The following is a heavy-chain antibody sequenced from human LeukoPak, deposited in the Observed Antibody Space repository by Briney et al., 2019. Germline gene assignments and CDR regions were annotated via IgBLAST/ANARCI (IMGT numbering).Heavy chain of an antibody. V-gene: IGHV3-74*01. D-gene: IGHD6-6*01. CDR1: GFTFSSYW. J-gene: IGHJ4*02. Sequence: GGSLRPSCAASGFTFSSYWMHWVRQAPGKGLVWVSRINSDGSSTSYADSVKGRLTISRDNAKNTLYLQMNSLRAEDTAVYYCGIYSSSSRPGYFDYWGQGTLVTVSS. CDR2: INSDGSST. CDR3: GIYSSSSRPGYFDY.